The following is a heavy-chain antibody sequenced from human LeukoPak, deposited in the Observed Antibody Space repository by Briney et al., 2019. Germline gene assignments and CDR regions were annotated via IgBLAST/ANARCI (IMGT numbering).Heavy chain of an antibody. CDR1: GGSISSYY. CDR3: ARDPLTRAYCGGDCYPPFDY. V-gene: IGHV4-59*01. CDR2: IYYSGST. Sequence: PSETLSLTCTVSGGSISSYYWSWIRQPPGKGLEWIGYIYYSGSTNYNPSLKSRVTISVDTSKNQFSLKLSSVTAADTAVYYCARDPLTRAYCGGDCYPPFDYWGQGTLVTVSS. D-gene: IGHD2-21*01. J-gene: IGHJ4*02.